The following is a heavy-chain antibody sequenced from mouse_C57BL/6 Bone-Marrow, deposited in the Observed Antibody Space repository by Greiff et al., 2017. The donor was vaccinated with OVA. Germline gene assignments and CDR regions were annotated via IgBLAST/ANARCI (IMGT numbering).Heavy chain of an antibody. D-gene: IGHD1-1*01. CDR2: IDPANDNT. V-gene: IGHV14-3*01. J-gene: IGHJ4*01. CDR1: GFNIKNTY. Sequence: VQLQQSVAELVRPGASVKLSCTASGFNIKNTYMHWVKQRPEQSLEWIGRIDPANDNTKYAPKFQGKATMTADTSSNTAYLQLSSLSSEDTAVYCCARGNFGSSFYAMDYWGQGTSVTVSS. CDR3: ARGNFGSSFYAMDY.